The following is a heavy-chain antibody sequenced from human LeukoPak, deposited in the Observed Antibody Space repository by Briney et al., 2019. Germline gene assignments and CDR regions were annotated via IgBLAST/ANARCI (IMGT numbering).Heavy chain of an antibody. V-gene: IGHV3-7*01. Sequence: GGSLRLSCAASGFTFTDYWISWVRPAPGKGLEWVANIKRDGSEKYYVDSVKGRFTISRDNAKNSLYLQMNSLRTDDTAVYYCAKDIAAAGTMRDYWGQGTLVTVSS. CDR3: AKDIAAAGTMRDY. J-gene: IGHJ4*02. CDR2: IKRDGSEK. D-gene: IGHD6-13*01. CDR1: GFTFTDYW.